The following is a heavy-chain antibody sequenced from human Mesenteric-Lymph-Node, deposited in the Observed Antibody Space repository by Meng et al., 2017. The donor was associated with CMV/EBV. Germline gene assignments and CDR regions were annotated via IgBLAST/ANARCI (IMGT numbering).Heavy chain of an antibody. D-gene: IGHD3-22*01. V-gene: IGHV4-28*05. CDR1: GSSMSSNNNW. CDR2: IFYGGSV. Sequence: SETLSLTCAVSGSSMSSNNNWWGWIRQPPGKGLEWIGYIFYGGSVYYNPSLKSRVTMSLDTSKNQFSLKLSSVTAVDTAVYYCARFDGSGYYSDYWGQGMLVTVSS. CDR3: ARFDGSGYYSDY. J-gene: IGHJ4*02.